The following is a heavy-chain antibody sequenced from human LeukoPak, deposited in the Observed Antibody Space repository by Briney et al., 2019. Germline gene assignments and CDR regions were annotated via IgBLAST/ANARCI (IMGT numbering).Heavy chain of an antibody. CDR1: GFTISSNW. D-gene: IGHD3-3*01. CDR2: IKQDGGEK. V-gene: IGHV3-7*01. J-gene: IGHJ4*02. CDR3: ARGDFGVVTHIDY. Sequence: GGSLRLSCTASGFTISSNWMSWVRQAPGRGLEWVANIKQDGGEKYYVDSVKGRFTISRDNAKNSLYLQMNSLRAEDTAIYYCARGDFGVVTHIDYWGQGTLVTVSS.